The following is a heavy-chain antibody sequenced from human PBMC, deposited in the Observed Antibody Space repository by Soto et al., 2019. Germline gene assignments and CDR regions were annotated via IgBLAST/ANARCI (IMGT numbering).Heavy chain of an antibody. CDR2: IYYSGST. D-gene: IGHD3-10*01. CDR3: ASIVSSAHGEFSD. J-gene: IGHJ4*02. CDR1: GGSISSGGYY. V-gene: IGHV4-31*03. Sequence: QVQLQESGPGLVKPSQTLSLTCTVSGGSISSGGYYWSWIRQHPGKGLEWIGYIYYSGSTYYNPSHKSRGTIAVDTSKNPFSLKLSSVPAADTAVYYCASIVSSAHGEFSDWGQGTLVTVSS.